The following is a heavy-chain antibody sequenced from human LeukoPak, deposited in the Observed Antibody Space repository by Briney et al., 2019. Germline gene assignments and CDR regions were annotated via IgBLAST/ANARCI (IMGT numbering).Heavy chain of an antibody. CDR1: GFTFSSYA. CDR2: ISYDGSNK. D-gene: IGHD2-15*01. V-gene: IGHV3-30*04. Sequence: HTGGSLRLSCAASGFTFSSYAMHWVRQAPGKGLEWVAVISYDGSNKYYADSVKGRFTISRDNSKNTLYLQMNSLRAEDTAVYYCARGLYEFCSGGSCYSYYFDYWGQGTLVTVSS. CDR3: ARGLYEFCSGGSCYSYYFDY. J-gene: IGHJ4*02.